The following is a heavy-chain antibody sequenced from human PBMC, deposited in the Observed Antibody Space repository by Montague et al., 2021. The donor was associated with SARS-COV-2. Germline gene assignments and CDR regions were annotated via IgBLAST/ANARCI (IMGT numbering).Heavy chain of an antibody. J-gene: IGHJ4*02. Sequence: SETLSLTCSVSGGSTSNYYWTWIRQSPGKGLQWNGYIFYTGSTKFNPSLKSRVSMSLDTSKNHFSLRLSAVTAADTARYYCARAQNICFIANCVNYFDLWGLGALVTVSS. D-gene: IGHD2-15*01. CDR3: ARAQNICFIANCVNYFDL. CDR1: GGSTSNYY. CDR2: IFYTGST. V-gene: IGHV4-59*01.